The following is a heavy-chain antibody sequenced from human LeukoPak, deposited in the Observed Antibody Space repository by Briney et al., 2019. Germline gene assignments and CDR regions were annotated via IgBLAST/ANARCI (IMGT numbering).Heavy chain of an antibody. CDR1: GGSFSGDY. CDR3: ARGPADVDIVATKGADY. CDR2: INHSGST. Sequence: PSETLSLTCAVYGGSFSGDYWSWIGQPPGKGLEWIGEINHSGSTNYNPSLKSRVTISVDTSKNQFSLKLSSVTAADTAVYYCARGPADVDIVATKGADYWGQGTLVTVSS. J-gene: IGHJ4*02. V-gene: IGHV4-34*01. D-gene: IGHD5-12*01.